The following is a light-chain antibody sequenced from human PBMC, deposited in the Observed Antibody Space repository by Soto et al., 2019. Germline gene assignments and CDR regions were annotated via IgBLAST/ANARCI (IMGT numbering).Light chain of an antibody. CDR1: QSVSSNY. Sequence: EIGLTQSPGTLSLSPGERATLSCRASQSVSSNYLAWYQQKPGQAPRLLLYGASNRSTGIPDRFSGSGSGTDFTLTISRLEPGDFAVYYCQQFGNSPYTFGQGTKLEIK. J-gene: IGKJ2*01. V-gene: IGKV3-20*01. CDR3: QQFGNSPYT. CDR2: GAS.